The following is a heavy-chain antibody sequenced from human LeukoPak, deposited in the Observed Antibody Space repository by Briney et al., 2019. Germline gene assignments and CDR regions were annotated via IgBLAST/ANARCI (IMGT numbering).Heavy chain of an antibody. J-gene: IGHJ4*02. CDR2: INPSGGST. Sequence: ASVKVSCKASGYTFSSYYMHWVRQAPGQGLEWMGIINPSGGSTSYAHKFQGRVTMTRDTSTSTVYMELSNLRPEDTAVYYCATYSTVTTKGLDYWGQGTLVTVSS. V-gene: IGHV1-46*01. D-gene: IGHD4-17*01. CDR3: ATYSTVTTKGLDY. CDR1: GYTFSSYY.